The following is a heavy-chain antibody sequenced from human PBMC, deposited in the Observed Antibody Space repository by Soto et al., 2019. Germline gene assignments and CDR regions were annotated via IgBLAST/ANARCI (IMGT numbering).Heavy chain of an antibody. CDR1: GFTFSNAW. J-gene: IGHJ3*02. Sequence: GGSLRLSCAASGFTFSNAWMNWVRQAPGKGLEWVGRIKSKTDGGTTDYAAPVKGRFTISRDDSKNTLYLQMNSLKTEDTAVYYCTTHPPAPITMRIKRLDAFDIWGQGTMVTVSS. CDR3: TTHPPAPITMRIKRLDAFDI. V-gene: IGHV3-15*07. D-gene: IGHD3-22*01. CDR2: IKSKTDGGTT.